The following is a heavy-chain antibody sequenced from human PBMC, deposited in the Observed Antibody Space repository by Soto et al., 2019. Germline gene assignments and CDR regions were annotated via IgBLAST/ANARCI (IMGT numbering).Heavy chain of an antibody. CDR1: GFSFSSYS. CDR3: ARDKLTVDPWEDFDM. V-gene: IGHV3-48*02. J-gene: IGHJ3*02. D-gene: IGHD1-26*01. CDR2: IDTSGTAM. Sequence: QLVESGGGLIQPGGSLRLSCAASGFSFSSYSMSWVRQPPGKGLEWVSYIDTSGTAMYYADSVEGRFALSRDNAKSSLYLQVNRQRDEDTAVYYCARDKLTVDPWEDFDMWGQGTMVTVS.